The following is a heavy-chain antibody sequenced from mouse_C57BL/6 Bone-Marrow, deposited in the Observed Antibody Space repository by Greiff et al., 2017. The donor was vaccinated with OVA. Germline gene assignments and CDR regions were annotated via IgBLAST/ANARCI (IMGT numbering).Heavy chain of an antibody. Sequence: VQLQQPGAELVKPGASVKMSCKASGYTFTSYWITWVKQRPGQGLEWIGDIYPGSGSTNYNEKFKSKATLTVDTSSSTAYMQLSSLTSEDSAVYYCALITTVVEGVAMDYWGQGTSVTVSS. V-gene: IGHV1-55*01. J-gene: IGHJ4*01. D-gene: IGHD1-1*01. CDR3: ALITTVVEGVAMDY. CDR1: GYTFTSYW. CDR2: IYPGSGST.